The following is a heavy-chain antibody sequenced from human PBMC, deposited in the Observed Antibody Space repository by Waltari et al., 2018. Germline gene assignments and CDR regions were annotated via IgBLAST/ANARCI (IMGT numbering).Heavy chain of an antibody. Sequence: EVQLVESGGGLVQPGGSLRLSCAASGFTFSSYWMSWVRQAPGKGLEWVANIKQDGSEKYYVDSVKGRFTISRDNAKNSLYLQMNSLRAEETAVYYCARGAVGATGWFDPWGQGTLVTVSS. D-gene: IGHD1-26*01. CDR1: GFTFSSYW. V-gene: IGHV3-7*01. CDR2: IKQDGSEK. CDR3: ARGAVGATGWFDP. J-gene: IGHJ5*02.